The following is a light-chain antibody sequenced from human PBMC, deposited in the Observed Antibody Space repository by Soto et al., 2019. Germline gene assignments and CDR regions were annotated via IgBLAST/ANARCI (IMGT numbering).Light chain of an antibody. V-gene: IGKV3-20*01. CDR3: QQYGSSPWA. CDR2: GAS. J-gene: IGKJ1*01. CDR1: QSVSSSY. Sequence: LSGKASQSVSSSYLAWYQQKPGQAPRLLIYGASSRATGIPDRFSGSGSGTDFTLTISRLEPEDFAVYYCQQYGSSPWAFGQGTKVDIK.